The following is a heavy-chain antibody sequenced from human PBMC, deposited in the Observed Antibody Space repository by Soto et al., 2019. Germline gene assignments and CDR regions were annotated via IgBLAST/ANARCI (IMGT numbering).Heavy chain of an antibody. D-gene: IGHD3-10*01. Sequence: QAQLVQSGAEVKKPGASVKVSCKASGYTFTSYPIHWVRQAPGQRLEWMGWINVANGNTKYSQKFQGRVTITRDTSASTAYMELSSLTSEDTAVYYCARSTGSFYKLGYWGQGTLVTVSS. CDR2: INVANGNT. CDR3: ARSTGSFYKLGY. J-gene: IGHJ4*02. CDR1: GYTFTSYP. V-gene: IGHV1-3*01.